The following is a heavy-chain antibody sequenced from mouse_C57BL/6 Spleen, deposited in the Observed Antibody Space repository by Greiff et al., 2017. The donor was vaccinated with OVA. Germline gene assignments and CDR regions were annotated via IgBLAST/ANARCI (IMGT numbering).Heavy chain of an antibody. J-gene: IGHJ4*01. D-gene: IGHD2-4*01. V-gene: IGHV1-55*01. Sequence: VQLQQSGAELVKPGASVKMSCKASGYTFTSYWITWVKQRPGQGLEWIGDIYPGSGSTNYNEKFKSKATLTVDTSSSTAYMQLSSLTSEDSAVYYCARSGYDFPMDYWGQGTSVTVSS. CDR2: IYPGSGST. CDR1: GYTFTSYW. CDR3: ARSGYDFPMDY.